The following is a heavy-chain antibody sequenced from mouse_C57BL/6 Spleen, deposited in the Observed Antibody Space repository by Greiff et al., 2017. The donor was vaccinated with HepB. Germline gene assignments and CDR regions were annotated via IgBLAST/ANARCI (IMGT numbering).Heavy chain of an antibody. J-gene: IGHJ4*01. CDR1: GFSLTSYG. CDR2: IWGGGST. CDR3: ARKAEAMDY. Sequence: QVQLQQSGPGLVQPSQSLSITCTVSGFSLTSYGVHWVRQSPGKGLEWLGVIWGGGSTDYNAAFISRLSISKDNSKSQVFFKMNSLQADDTAIYYCARKAEAMDYWGQGTSVTVSS. V-gene: IGHV2-2*01.